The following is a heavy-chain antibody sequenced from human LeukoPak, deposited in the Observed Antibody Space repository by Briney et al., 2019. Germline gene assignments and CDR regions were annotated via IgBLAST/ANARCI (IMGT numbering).Heavy chain of an antibody. J-gene: IGHJ4*02. CDR2: ISGSGGST. CDR3: VRDDDRPDNGLDY. Sequence: GGSLRLSCAASGFTVSSHYMSWVRQAPGKGLEWVSAISGSGGSTFYADSVKGRFTISRDNSKNTLYLQMNSLRAEDTAVYYCVRDDDRPDNGLDYWGQGTLVTVSS. CDR1: GFTVSSHY. V-gene: IGHV3-23*01. D-gene: IGHD3-22*01.